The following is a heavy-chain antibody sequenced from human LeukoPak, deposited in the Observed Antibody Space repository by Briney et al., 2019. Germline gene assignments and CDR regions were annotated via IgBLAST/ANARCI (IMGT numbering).Heavy chain of an antibody. J-gene: IGHJ4*02. CDR1: GFTFSNAW. D-gene: IGHD3-16*02. CDR2: IKSKTDGETT. CDR3: TTTGDDYVWGSYRAPSGY. V-gene: IGHV3-15*01. Sequence: RAGGSLILSCAASGFTFSNAWMSWVRQAPGKGLEGVGRIKSKTDGETTDYAAPVKGIFTISREDSKNTQKLKMNSLKTEDTAVYYCTTTGDDYVWGSYRAPSGYWGQGTLVTVSS.